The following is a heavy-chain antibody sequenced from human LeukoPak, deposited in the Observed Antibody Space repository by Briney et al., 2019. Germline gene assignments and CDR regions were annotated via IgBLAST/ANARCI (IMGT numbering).Heavy chain of an antibody. Sequence: GGSLRLSCAASGFTVSGNYMSWVRQAPGKGLEWVSVVYSGGGTYYADSVKGRFTMSRHNSKNTLYLQMNSLRAEDTAVYYCARDETGDASDYAFDIWGQGTMVTVSS. CDR2: VYSGGGT. D-gene: IGHD7-27*01. J-gene: IGHJ3*02. CDR3: ARDETGDASDYAFDI. CDR1: GFTVSGNY. V-gene: IGHV3-53*04.